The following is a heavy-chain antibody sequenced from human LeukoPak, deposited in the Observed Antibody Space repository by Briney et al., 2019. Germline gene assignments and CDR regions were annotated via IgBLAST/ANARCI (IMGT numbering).Heavy chain of an antibody. V-gene: IGHV3-23*01. CDR3: AKDERSYGFFDY. CDR2: ISGSGGST. J-gene: IGHJ4*02. Sequence: GGSLRLSCAASGFTFSSYGIHWVRQAPGKGLEWVSAISGSGGSTYYADSVKGRFTISRDNSKNTLYLQMNSLRAEDTAVYYCAKDERSYGFFDYWGQGTLVTVSS. CDR1: GFTFSSYG. D-gene: IGHD5-18*01.